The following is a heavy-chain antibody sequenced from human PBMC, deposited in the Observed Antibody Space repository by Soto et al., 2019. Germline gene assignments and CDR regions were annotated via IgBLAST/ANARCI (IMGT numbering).Heavy chain of an antibody. Sequence: SVSNAWMNWVRQAPGKGLEWVGRIKSKTDGGTTDYAAPVKGRFTISRDDSKNTLYLQMYSLKTEDTAVYYCTTDDYGGNSVDYWGQGTLVTVSS. CDR2: IKSKTDGGTT. CDR1: SVSNAW. CDR3: TTDDYGGNSVDY. J-gene: IGHJ4*02. D-gene: IGHD4-17*01. V-gene: IGHV3-15*07.